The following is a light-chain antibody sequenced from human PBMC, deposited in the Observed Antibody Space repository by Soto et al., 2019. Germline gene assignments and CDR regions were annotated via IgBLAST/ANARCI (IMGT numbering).Light chain of an antibody. CDR1: SSDVGAYNY. V-gene: IGLV2-11*01. CDR2: DVT. CDR3: CSYAGSYF. J-gene: IGLJ1*01. Sequence: QSVLTQPRSVSGSPGQSVTISCTGTSSDVGAYNYVSWYQQHPGKAPKFLIFDVTKRPSGVPDRFSGSKSGNTASLTISGLQAEDEADYYCCSYAGSYFFGTGTKVTVL.